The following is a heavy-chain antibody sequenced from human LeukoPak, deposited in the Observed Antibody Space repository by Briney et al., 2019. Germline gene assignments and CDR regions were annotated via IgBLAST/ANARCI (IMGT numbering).Heavy chain of an antibody. V-gene: IGHV3-21*01. D-gene: IGHD1-26*01. Sequence: PGGSLRLSCAASGFIFSSYGMHWVRQAPGKGLEWVSSISSSSSYINYADSVKGRITISRDNAKNSLYLQMNSLRAEDTAVYYCARASYSGSYYAYWGQGTLVTVSS. CDR3: ARASYSGSYYAY. CDR1: GFIFSSYG. J-gene: IGHJ4*02. CDR2: ISSSSSYI.